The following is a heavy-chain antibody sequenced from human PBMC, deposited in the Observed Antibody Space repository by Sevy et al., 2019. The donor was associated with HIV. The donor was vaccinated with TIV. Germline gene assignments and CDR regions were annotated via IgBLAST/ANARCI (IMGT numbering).Heavy chain of an antibody. V-gene: IGHV3-66*01. CDR2: IYSDGST. CDR1: GFPVSSNY. Sequence: GGSLRLSCAASGFPVSSNYMSWVRQAPGKALEWVSVIYSDGSTYHADPVKGRFTISRDNSKNTLYLQMNSLRVEDTAVYYCARGKSGYGYGLDYWGQGTLVTVSS. CDR3: ARGKSGYGYGLDY. J-gene: IGHJ4*02. D-gene: IGHD5-18*01.